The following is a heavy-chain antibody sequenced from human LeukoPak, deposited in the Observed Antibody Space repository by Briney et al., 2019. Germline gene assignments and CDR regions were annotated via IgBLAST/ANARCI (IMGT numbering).Heavy chain of an antibody. Sequence: KPSETLSLTCTVSGRSISSSSYYWGWIRQPPGKGLEWIGSIYYSGSTYYNRSLKSRVTISVDTSKNQFSLKLSSVTAADTAVYYCARGGYSSGWYFFWGQGTLVTVSS. CDR1: GRSISSSSYY. D-gene: IGHD6-19*01. CDR2: IYYSGST. J-gene: IGHJ4*02. V-gene: IGHV4-39*01. CDR3: ARGGYSSGWYFF.